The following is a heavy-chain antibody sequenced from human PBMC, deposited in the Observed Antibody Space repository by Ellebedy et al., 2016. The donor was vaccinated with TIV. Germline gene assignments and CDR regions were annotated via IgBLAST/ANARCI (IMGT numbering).Heavy chain of an antibody. CDR1: GITVSTNY. J-gene: IGHJ3*02. Sequence: PGGSLRLSCAASGITVSTNYMSWVRQAPGRGLEWVSIIYSGGGTYYADSVKGRFTISRDNSKNTLYLQMGSLRAEDMAVYYCAREGDYVWGSYRLNAFDIWGQGTMVTVSS. CDR3: AREGDYVWGSYRLNAFDI. CDR2: IYSGGGT. D-gene: IGHD3-16*02. V-gene: IGHV3-66*01.